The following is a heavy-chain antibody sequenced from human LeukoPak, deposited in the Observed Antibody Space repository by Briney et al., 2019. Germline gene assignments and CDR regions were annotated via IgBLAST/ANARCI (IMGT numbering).Heavy chain of an antibody. D-gene: IGHD2-2*01. CDR2: IKQDGSEK. Sequence: GRSLRLSCAASGFTFSSYWMSWVRQAPGKGLEWVANIKQDGSEKYYVDSVKGRFIISRDNAKNSLYLQMNSLRAEDTAVYYCARQNYCSSTSCYAFDYWGQGTLVTVSS. V-gene: IGHV3-7*01. J-gene: IGHJ4*02. CDR3: ARQNYCSSTSCYAFDY. CDR1: GFTFSSYW.